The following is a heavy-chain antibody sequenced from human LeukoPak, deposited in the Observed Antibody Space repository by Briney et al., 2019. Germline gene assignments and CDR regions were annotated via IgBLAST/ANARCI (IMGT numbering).Heavy chain of an antibody. D-gene: IGHD2-15*01. J-gene: IGHJ4*02. CDR3: ARGGYCSGGSCFWSVSSFDY. CDR1: GFTFSSYA. CDR2: ISYDGSNK. Sequence: GGSLRLSCAASGFTFSSYAMHWVRQAPGKGLGWVAVISYDGSNKYYADSVKGRFTLSRDNSKNTLYLQMNSLRAEDTAVYYCARGGYCSGGSCFWSVSSFDYWGQGTLVTVSS. V-gene: IGHV3-30*04.